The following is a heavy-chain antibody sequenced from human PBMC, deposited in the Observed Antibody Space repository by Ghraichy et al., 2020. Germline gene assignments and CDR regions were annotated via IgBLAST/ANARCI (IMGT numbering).Heavy chain of an antibody. CDR2: IYYSGST. CDR3: ARDESHGMDV. J-gene: IGHJ6*02. Sequence: SETLSLTCTVSGGSVSSGSYYWSWIRQPPGKGLEWIGYIYYSGSTNYNPSLKSRVTISVDTSKNQFSLKLSSVTAADTAVYYCARDESHGMDVWGQGTTVTVSS. V-gene: IGHV4-61*01. CDR1: GGSVSSGSYY.